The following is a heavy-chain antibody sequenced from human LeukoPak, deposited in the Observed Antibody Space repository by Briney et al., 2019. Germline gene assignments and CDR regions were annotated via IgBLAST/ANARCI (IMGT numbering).Heavy chain of an antibody. CDR2: ISSGSSTI. CDR3: AALDHGHDY. Sequence: PGGSLRLSCAASGFTFSDYYMSWIRQAPGKGLEWVSYISSGSSTIYYADSVKGRFTVSRDNSKKSLYLHMNSLRAEDTAVYYCAALDHGHDYWGQGTLVTVSS. V-gene: IGHV3-11*04. CDR1: GFTFSDYY. J-gene: IGHJ4*02.